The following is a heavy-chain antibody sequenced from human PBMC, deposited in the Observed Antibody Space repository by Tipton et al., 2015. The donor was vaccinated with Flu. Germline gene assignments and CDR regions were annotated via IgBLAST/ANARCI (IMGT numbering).Heavy chain of an antibody. CDR2: ISGGGGTT. D-gene: IGHD1-26*01. CDR3: TREGRVSVSLGEYYFYS. CDR1: GFTFSSYA. V-gene: IGHV3-23*01. J-gene: IGHJ4*02. Sequence: SLRLSCAASGFTFSSYAMSWVRQAPGKGLEWVSGISGGGGTTYYPDAVKGRFTMSRDNSKNTVYLQMNSLRAEYTAVYYCTREGRVSVSLGEYYFYSWGQRTLVTVSS.